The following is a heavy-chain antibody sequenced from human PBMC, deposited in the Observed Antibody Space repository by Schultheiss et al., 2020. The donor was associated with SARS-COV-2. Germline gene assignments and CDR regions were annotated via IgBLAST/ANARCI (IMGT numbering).Heavy chain of an antibody. D-gene: IGHD2-21*01. V-gene: IGHV3-23*01. CDR1: GFNFDSYS. Sequence: GGSLRLSCAASGFNFDSYSMNWVRQAPGKGLEWVSAITGSGTSTYYADYVRGRFTISRDNLKSTLYLQMNSLRDDDTAVYYCARDHDWAIYYWGQGTLVTVSS. J-gene: IGHJ4*02. CDR3: ARDHDWAIYY. CDR2: ITGSGTST.